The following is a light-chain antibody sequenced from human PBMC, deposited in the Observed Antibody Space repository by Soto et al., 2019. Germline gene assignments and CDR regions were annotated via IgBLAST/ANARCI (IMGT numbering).Light chain of an antibody. CDR3: ELYGSSPPSIT. J-gene: IGKJ5*01. V-gene: IGKV3-20*01. Sequence: EIVLTQSPGTLSLSPGERATLSCRASQKISSSYLAWYQHKPGQAPRLLIYGTSNRATGIPDRFIGRGSGTDLTLTTSSLEPEDFAVYYCELYGSSPPSITFGQGTRLEIK. CDR2: GTS. CDR1: QKISSSY.